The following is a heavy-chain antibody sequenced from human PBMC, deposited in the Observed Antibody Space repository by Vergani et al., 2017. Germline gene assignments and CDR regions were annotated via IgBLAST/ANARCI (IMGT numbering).Heavy chain of an antibody. CDR2: INTNTGDP. D-gene: IGHD6-19*01. J-gene: IGHJ6*03. V-gene: IGHV7-4-1*02. CDR1: GYTFSKYA. CDR3: ARTAPYSSGSGYYYYYMDV. Sequence: QVQLVQSGSELKKPGASVKVSCKASGYTFSKYAMNWVRQAPGQGLEWMGWINTNTGDPTYAQGFTGRFVFSLDTSVSAAYLQIRSLKAEDTAVYYCARTAPYSSGSGYYYYYMDVWGKGTTVTVSS.